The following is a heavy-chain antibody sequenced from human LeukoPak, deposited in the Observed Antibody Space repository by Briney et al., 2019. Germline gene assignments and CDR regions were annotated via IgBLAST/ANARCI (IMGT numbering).Heavy chain of an antibody. CDR2: INSDGSST. J-gene: IGHJ6*02. Sequence: GGSLRLFCAASGFTFSSYWMHWVRQAPGKGLVWVSRINSDGSSTSYADSVKGRFTISRDNAKNTLYLQMNSLRAEDTAVYYCARVGDSSGYYGYYYYYYGMDVWGQGTTVTVSS. CDR1: GFTFSSYW. CDR3: ARVGDSSGYYGYYYYYYGMDV. V-gene: IGHV3-74*01. D-gene: IGHD3-22*01.